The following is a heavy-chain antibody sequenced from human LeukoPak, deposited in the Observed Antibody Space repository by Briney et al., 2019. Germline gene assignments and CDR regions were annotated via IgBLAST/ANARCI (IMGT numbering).Heavy chain of an antibody. CDR1: GFTVSSNY. V-gene: IGHV3-7*01. Sequence: TGGSLRLSRAASGFTVSSNYMTWVRQAPGKGLEWVANIKQDGSEKYYVDSVKGRFTISRDNAKNSLYLQMNSLRAEDTAVYYCARSGYYYGSGSYYPPYYYYYYMDVWGKGTTVTISS. J-gene: IGHJ6*03. CDR2: IKQDGSEK. CDR3: ARSGYYYGSGSYYPPYYYYYYMDV. D-gene: IGHD3-10*01.